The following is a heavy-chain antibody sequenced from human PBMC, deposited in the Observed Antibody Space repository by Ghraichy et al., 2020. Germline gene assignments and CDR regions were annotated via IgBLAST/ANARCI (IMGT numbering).Heavy chain of an antibody. J-gene: IGHJ4*02. CDR2: VGSSSSYI. D-gene: IGHD1-26*01. V-gene: IGHV3-21*01. CDR3: ARSQWELRSHFDY. Sequence: GGSLRLSCAASGFIFSRFSMNWVRQAPGKGLEWVASVGSSSSYIHYAESVKGRFTISRDNAKNSLYLQMNSLRADDTAVYYCARSQWELRSHFDYWGQGTLVTVSS. CDR1: GFIFSRFS.